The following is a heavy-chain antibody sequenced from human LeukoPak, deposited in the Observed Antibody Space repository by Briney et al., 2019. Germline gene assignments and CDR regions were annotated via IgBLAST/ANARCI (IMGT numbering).Heavy chain of an antibody. V-gene: IGHV3-9*01. CDR1: GFTFDDYA. Sequence: PGRSLRLSCAASGFTFDDYAMHWVRQAPGKGLEWVSGISWNSGSIGYADSVKGRFTISRDNSKNTLYLQMNSLRAEDTAVYYCARDRFIAAAGSSEAFDIWGQGTMVTVSS. D-gene: IGHD6-13*01. J-gene: IGHJ3*02. CDR2: ISWNSGSI. CDR3: ARDRFIAAAGSSEAFDI.